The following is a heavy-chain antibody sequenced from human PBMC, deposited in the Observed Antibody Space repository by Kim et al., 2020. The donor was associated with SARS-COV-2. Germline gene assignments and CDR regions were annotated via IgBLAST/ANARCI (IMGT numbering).Heavy chain of an antibody. CDR1: GYTFTSYG. CDR3: ARLNYYDSSGYYYHVGGWSDY. Sequence: ASVKVSCKASGYTFTSYGISWVRQAPGQGLEWMGWISAYNGNTNYAQKLQGRVTMTTDTSTSTAYMELRSLRSDDTAVYYCARLNYYDSSGYYYHVGGWSDYWGQGTLVTVSS. CDR2: ISAYNGNT. D-gene: IGHD3-22*01. V-gene: IGHV1-18*04. J-gene: IGHJ4*02.